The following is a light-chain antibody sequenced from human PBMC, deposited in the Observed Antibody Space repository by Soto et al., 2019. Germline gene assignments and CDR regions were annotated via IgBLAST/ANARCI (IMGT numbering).Light chain of an antibody. V-gene: IGLV2-23*02. CDR1: SSDVGSYNL. Sequence: QSALTQPASVSGSPGQSITISCTGTSSDVGSYNLVSWYQQHPGKAPKFIIYEVNKRPSGVSNRFSGSKSGNTASLTISGLQAEEEADYYCCSYAGSSTYGVFGGGTKVTVL. CDR3: CSYAGSSTYGV. CDR2: EVN. J-gene: IGLJ2*01.